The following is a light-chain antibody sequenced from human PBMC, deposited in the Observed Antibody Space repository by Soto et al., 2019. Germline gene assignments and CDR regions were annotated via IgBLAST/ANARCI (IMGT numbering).Light chain of an antibody. J-gene: IGKJ4*01. CDR1: QFIGSN. CDR3: QQYNNWPPLT. V-gene: IGKV3-15*01. CDR2: DAS. Sequence: MTQSPATLSVSPGERATLSCRASQFIGSNLAWYQQKPGEAPRLLMYDASSRATGIPARFSGSGSGTEFALTISSLQSEAFAIYYCQQYNNWPPLTFGGGTKVEIK.